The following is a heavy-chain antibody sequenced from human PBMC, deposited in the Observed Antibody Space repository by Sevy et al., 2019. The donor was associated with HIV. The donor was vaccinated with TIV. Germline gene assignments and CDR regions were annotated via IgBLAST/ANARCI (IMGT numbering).Heavy chain of an antibody. Sequence: LGGSLRLSCAASGFAFTDYYMTWIRQAPGKGPEWISYISPSGTTIHYSDSVKGRFTISRDNAKNSLYLQMNSLRAEDTAVYYCARDDTLTRPYVHLFDPWGQGTLVTVSS. V-gene: IGHV3-11*01. D-gene: IGHD1-1*01. J-gene: IGHJ5*02. CDR2: ISPSGTTI. CDR1: GFAFTDYY. CDR3: ARDDTLTRPYVHLFDP.